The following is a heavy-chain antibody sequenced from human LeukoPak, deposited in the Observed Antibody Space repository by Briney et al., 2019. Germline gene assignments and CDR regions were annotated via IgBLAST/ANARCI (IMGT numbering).Heavy chain of an antibody. CDR2: VSGRVVAT. CDR3: AKEGTYYDSSGYYTH. CDR1: GLTFSSFA. Sequence: GGSLRLSCAASGLTFSSFAMRWVRQAPRKGLEWVSSVSGRVVATYYADSGKGRLTIARDNSKNTLFLQMSSRRVAGTAIYYCAKEGTYYDSSGYYTHWGQGTLVAVSS. V-gene: IGHV3-23*01. D-gene: IGHD3-22*01. J-gene: IGHJ4*02.